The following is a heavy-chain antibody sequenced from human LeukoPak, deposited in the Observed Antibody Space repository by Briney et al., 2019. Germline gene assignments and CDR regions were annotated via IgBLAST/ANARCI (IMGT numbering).Heavy chain of an antibody. CDR3: ARGGSVPAAANGIYYYYGMDV. CDR1: GGSISSYY. CDR2: IYTSGST. V-gene: IGHV4-4*07. D-gene: IGHD2-2*01. J-gene: IGHJ6*02. Sequence: SETLSLTCTVSGGSISSYYWSWIRQPAGKGLEWIGRIYTSGSTNYNPSLKSRATMSVDTSKNQFPLKLSSVTAADTAVYYCARGGSVPAAANGIYYYYGMDVWGQGTTVTVSS.